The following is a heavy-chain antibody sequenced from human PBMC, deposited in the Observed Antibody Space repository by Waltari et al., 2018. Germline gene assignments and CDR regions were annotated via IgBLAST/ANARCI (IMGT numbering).Heavy chain of an antibody. J-gene: IGHJ6*02. CDR2: ISYDGSKE. D-gene: IGHD6-13*01. V-gene: IGHV3-33*01. Sequence: QVQLVESGGGVVQPGRSLRLSCAASGFTFSSDGVHWVRQAPGEGLEWVAVISYDGSKEYYADSVKGRVTISKNNSRTTLYVPRNSLSAEDTAVYYCARVQQHLVTSYGIEVWGQGTTVTVSS. CDR1: GFTFSSDG. CDR3: ARVQQHLVTSYGIEV.